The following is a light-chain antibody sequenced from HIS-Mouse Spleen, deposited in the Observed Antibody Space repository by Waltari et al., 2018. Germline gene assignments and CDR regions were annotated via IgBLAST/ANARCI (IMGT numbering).Light chain of an antibody. V-gene: IGKV3-20*01. Sequence: EIVLTQSPGTLSLSPGERATLPCRASQSVSSSYLAWYQQKPCQAPRRLIYGASSRATGIPGRFSGSGSGTDFTLTISRLEPEDFAVYYCQQYGSSPPDTFGQGTKLEIK. CDR2: GAS. J-gene: IGKJ2*01. CDR1: QSVSSSY. CDR3: QQYGSSPPDT.